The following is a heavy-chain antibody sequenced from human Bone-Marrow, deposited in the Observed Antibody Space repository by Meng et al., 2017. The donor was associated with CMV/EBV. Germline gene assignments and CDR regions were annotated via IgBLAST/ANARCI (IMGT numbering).Heavy chain of an antibody. Sequence: ASVKVSCKASGYTFTSYYMHWVRQAPGQGLEWMGWINPNSGGTNYAQKFQGRVTKTRDTSISTAYMELSRLRYDDTAVHYCERVGSGWPLIDYWGQGTLVTVSS. D-gene: IGHD6-19*01. V-gene: IGHV1-2*02. J-gene: IGHJ4*02. CDR3: ERVGSGWPLIDY. CDR2: INPNSGGT. CDR1: GYTFTSYY.